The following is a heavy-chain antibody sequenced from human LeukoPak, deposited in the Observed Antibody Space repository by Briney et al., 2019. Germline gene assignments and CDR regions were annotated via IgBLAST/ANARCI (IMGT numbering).Heavy chain of an antibody. CDR2: IYPSGNT. J-gene: IGHJ4*02. CDR3: ARDTFWSGSYYFDY. V-gene: IGHV4-4*07. Sequence: PSETLSLTCTVSGGSTTSYYWSWIRQPAGKGLEWIGHIYPSGNTNYNPSLKSRVTMSVGKSRTQFSLNLTSVTAADTAVYYCARDTFWSGSYYFDYWGQGTLVTVSS. CDR1: GGSTTSYY. D-gene: IGHD3-3*01.